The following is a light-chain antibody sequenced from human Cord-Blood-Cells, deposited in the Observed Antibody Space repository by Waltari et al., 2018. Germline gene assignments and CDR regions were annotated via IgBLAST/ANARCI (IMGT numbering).Light chain of an antibody. CDR1: QGISSY. Sequence: AIRMTQSPSSLSASTGDRVTITCRASQGISSYLAWYQQKPGKAPKLLIYAASTLQSGVPSTFSGSGSGTEFTLTISCLQSEDFATYYCQQYYSYPFTFGPGTKVEIK. CDR2: AAS. V-gene: IGKV1-8*01. CDR3: QQYYSYPFT. J-gene: IGKJ3*01.